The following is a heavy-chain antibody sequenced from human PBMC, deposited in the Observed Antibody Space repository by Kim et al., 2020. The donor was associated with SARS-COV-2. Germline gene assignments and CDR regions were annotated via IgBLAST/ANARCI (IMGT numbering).Heavy chain of an antibody. Sequence: QKFHGRVTITADKSTSTAYMELSSLRSEDTAVYYCAREPQWPLYSSRDDYWGQGTLVTVSS. J-gene: IGHJ4*02. CDR3: AREPQWPLYSSRDDY. V-gene: IGHV1-69*04. D-gene: IGHD6-13*01.